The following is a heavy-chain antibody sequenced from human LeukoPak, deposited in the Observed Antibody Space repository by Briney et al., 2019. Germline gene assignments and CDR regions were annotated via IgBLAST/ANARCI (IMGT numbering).Heavy chain of an antibody. J-gene: IGHJ4*02. CDR2: INPNNGGT. Sequence: ASVKVSCKASGYTFTGYHMHWVRQAPGQGLEWMGWINPNNGGTDYAQKFQGRVTMTRDASTSTVYMELRRLRSDDTAVYYCGRSMGTNLDYWGQGTLVTVPS. CDR1: GYTFTGYH. D-gene: IGHD1-7*01. V-gene: IGHV1-2*02. CDR3: GRSMGTNLDY.